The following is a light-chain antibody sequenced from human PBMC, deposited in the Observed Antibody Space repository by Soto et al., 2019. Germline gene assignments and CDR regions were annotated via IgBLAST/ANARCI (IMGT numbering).Light chain of an antibody. J-gene: IGLJ1*01. V-gene: IGLV2-14*01. CDR1: SSDVGGYNY. Sequence: HSTLTQPASVSVSPGQSITISCTGTSSDVGGYNYVSWYQQHTGKAPKLMIYEVSNRPSGVSDRFSGSKSGNTASLTISGLQAEDEADYYCGSYTSSRIYVFGAGTKVTVL. CDR2: EVS. CDR3: GSYTSSRIYV.